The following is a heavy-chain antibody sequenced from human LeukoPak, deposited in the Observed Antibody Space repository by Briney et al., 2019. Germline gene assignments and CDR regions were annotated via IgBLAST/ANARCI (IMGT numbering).Heavy chain of an antibody. CDR2: ISGSGGST. CDR3: AKTYSSGWYFLDY. V-gene: IGHV3-23*01. D-gene: IGHD6-19*01. CDR1: GFTFSSYA. J-gene: IGHJ4*02. Sequence: GGSLRLSCAASGFTFSSYAMSWVRQAPGKGLEWVSAISGSGGSTYYADSVKGRFTISRDNSKNTLYLQMNSLRAEDTAVCYCAKTYSSGWYFLDYWGQGTLVTVSS.